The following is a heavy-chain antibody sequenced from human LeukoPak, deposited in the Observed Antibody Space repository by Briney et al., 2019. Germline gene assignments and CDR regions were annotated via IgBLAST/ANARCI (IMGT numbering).Heavy chain of an antibody. V-gene: IGHV3-23*01. J-gene: IGHJ4*02. CDR1: GFTFSSYA. CDR3: AKDNGHNWNDGVDY. Sequence: GGSLRLSCAASGFTFSSYAMSWVRQAPGKGLEWVSAISGSGGSTYYADSVKGRLTISRDNSKNTLYLQMNSLRAEDTAVYYCAKDNGHNWNDGVDYWGQGTLVTVSS. CDR2: ISGSGGST. D-gene: IGHD1-1*01.